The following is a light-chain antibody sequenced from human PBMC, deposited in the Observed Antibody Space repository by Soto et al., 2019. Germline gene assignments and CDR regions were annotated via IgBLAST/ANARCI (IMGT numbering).Light chain of an antibody. V-gene: IGLV2-14*01. CDR1: SSDVGGYNY. CDR2: DVS. J-gene: IGLJ1*01. Sequence: QSVLTQPASVSGCPGQSITSSCTGTSSDVGGYNYVSWYQQHPGKAPKLMIYDVSNQPSGVSNRFSGSKSGNTASLTISGLQAEDEADYYCSSYTSSSTPLVFGTGTKVTVL. CDR3: SSYTSSSTPLV.